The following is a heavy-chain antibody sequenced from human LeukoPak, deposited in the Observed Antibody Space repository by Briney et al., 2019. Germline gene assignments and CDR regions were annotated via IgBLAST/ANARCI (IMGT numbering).Heavy chain of an antibody. D-gene: IGHD4-17*01. CDR3: ARDWGYGDYTFLFDY. Sequence: ASVKVSCKASGYTFTSYGISWVRQAPGQGLEWMGWISAYNGNTNYAQKLQGRVTMTTDTSTSTAYMELRSLRSDDKAVYYCARDWGYGDYTFLFDYWGQGTLVTVSS. V-gene: IGHV1-18*01. J-gene: IGHJ4*02. CDR2: ISAYNGNT. CDR1: GYTFTSYG.